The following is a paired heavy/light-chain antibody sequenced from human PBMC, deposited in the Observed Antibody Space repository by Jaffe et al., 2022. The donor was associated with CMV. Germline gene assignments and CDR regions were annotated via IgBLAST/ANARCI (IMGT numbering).Light chain of an antibody. Sequence: DIQMTQSPSSVSASVGDRVTITCRASQGISSWLAWYQQKPGKAPKLLIYAASSLQSGVPSRFSGSGSGTDFTLTISSLQPEDFATYYCQQANSFLALTFGGGTKVEIK. CDR1: QGISSW. CDR3: QQANSFLALT. J-gene: IGKJ4*01. CDR2: AAS. V-gene: IGKV1-12*01.
Heavy chain of an antibody. J-gene: IGHJ6*03. CDR1: GFTFSSYW. V-gene: IGHV3-74*01. D-gene: IGHD3-10*01. CDR2: INSDGSST. CDR3: ARAGMGSGSYYPQTYYYYYMDV. Sequence: EVQLVESGGGLVQPGGSLRLSCAASGFTFSSYWMHWVRQAPGKGLVWVSRINSDGSSTSYADSVKGRFTISRDNAKNTLYLQMNSLRAEDTAVYYCARAGMGSGSYYPQTYYYYYMDVWGKGTTVTVSS.